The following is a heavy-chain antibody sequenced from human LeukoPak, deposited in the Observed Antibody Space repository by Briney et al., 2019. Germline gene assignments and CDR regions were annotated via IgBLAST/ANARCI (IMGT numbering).Heavy chain of an antibody. J-gene: IGHJ1*01. Sequence: GGSLRLFCVPSGFTFSSYWMNWVGQGPGKGLEWVAIIKPHGSEEFYADSVRGRFTISRDNAKNSLYLQMNSLRADDTTLYYCARGGSWSRDNWGQGTLVTVSS. V-gene: IGHV3-7*01. CDR3: ARGGSWSRDN. D-gene: IGHD2-8*01. CDR2: IKPHGSEE. CDR1: GFTFSSYW.